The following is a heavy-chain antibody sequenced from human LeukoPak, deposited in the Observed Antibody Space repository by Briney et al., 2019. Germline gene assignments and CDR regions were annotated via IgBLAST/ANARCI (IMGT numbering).Heavy chain of an antibody. J-gene: IGHJ4*02. D-gene: IGHD3-10*01. CDR1: GFTFSSYD. CDR3: AKDIVYGSGSYFDY. V-gene: IGHV3-23*01. CDR2: ISGSGGST. Sequence: GGSLRLSCAASGFTFSSYDMSWVRQAPGKGLEWVSAISGSGGSTYYADPVKGRLTISRDNSKNTLYLQMNSLRAEDTAVYYCAKDIVYGSGSYFDYWGQGTLVTVSS.